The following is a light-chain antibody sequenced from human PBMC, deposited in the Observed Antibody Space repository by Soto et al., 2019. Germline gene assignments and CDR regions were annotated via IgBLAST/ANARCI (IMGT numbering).Light chain of an antibody. V-gene: IGKV3-20*01. CDR1: QSVSSNY. Sequence: EIVLTQSPGTLSLSPGERATLSCRASQSVSSNYLAWYQQKPGQAPRLLIYGASRRATGIPDRFSGSGSGTDFTLTISRLEPEDCAVYYCQQYGSSLFTFGPGTKVDI. CDR2: GAS. J-gene: IGKJ3*01. CDR3: QQYGSSLFT.